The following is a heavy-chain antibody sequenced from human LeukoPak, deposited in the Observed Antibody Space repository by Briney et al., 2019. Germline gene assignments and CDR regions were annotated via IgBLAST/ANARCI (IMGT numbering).Heavy chain of an antibody. CDR2: ISGSGGST. V-gene: IGHV3-23*01. Sequence: PGGSLRLSCVVSGFTFSSYWMSWVRQAPGKGLEWVSAISGSGGSTYYADSVKGRFTISRDNSKNTLYLQMNSLRAEDTAVYYCAKEGGAAAGRFDYWGQGTLVTVSS. CDR1: GFTFSSYW. J-gene: IGHJ4*02. D-gene: IGHD6-13*01. CDR3: AKEGGAAAGRFDY.